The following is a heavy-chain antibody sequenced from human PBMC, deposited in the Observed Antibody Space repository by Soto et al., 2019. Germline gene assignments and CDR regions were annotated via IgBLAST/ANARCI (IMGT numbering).Heavy chain of an antibody. Sequence: TLSLTCSVSGDSISTVDYFWAWIRQPPGQTLEYIGYIYKSATTYYNPSFESRVAISLDTSKSQFSLTVTSVTAGDTAVYFCARGRYCLTGSCFPNWFDSWGRATLVTVSS. J-gene: IGHJ5*01. CDR3: ARGRYCLTGSCFPNWFDS. V-gene: IGHV4-30-4*01. D-gene: IGHD2-15*01. CDR2: IYKSATT. CDR1: GDSISTVDYF.